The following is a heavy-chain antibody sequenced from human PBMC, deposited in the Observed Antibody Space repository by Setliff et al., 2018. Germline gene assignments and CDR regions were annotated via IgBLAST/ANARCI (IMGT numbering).Heavy chain of an antibody. Sequence: GGSLRLSCAASGFTFSTYAMSWVRQAPGKGLEWVSVISGSGTTTYYADSVKGRFTISRDNSKNTAYLQMNSLQSEDTAVYYCARRGVGMGMDVWGKGTWVTVSS. CDR2: ISGSGTTT. CDR1: GFTFSTYA. D-gene: IGHD2-2*01. V-gene: IGHV3-23*01. J-gene: IGHJ6*03. CDR3: ARRGVGMGMDV.